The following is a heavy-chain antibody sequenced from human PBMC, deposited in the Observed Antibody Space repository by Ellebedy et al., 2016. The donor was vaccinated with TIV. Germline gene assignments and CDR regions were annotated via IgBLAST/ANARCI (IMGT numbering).Heavy chain of an antibody. CDR2: ISVYNGLT. CDR1: GYTFTNFG. D-gene: IGHD3-10*01. CDR3: ARDSLGLDY. Sequence: ASVKVSXXASGYTFTNFGINWVRQAPGQGLEWMGWISVYNGLTEYAQKLQDRVTLTRDTSTSAAYMELRSLRSDDTAVYYCARDSLGLDYWGQGTLVTVSS. V-gene: IGHV1-18*01. J-gene: IGHJ4*02.